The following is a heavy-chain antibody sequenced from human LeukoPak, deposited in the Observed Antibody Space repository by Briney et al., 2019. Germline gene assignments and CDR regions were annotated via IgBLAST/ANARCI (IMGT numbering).Heavy chain of an antibody. CDR1: GYTLTDLS. D-gene: IGHD6-19*01. CDR2: VDSDDGER. V-gene: IGHV1-24*01. CDR3: ATEVGSRYFEY. Sequence: ASVKVSCKVSGYTLTDLSMHWVRQAPGKGLVWVGGVDSDDGERLYAQKFQGRVTMTEDAFIDTAYMELSGLRSDDTAVYFCATEVGSRYFEYWGQGALVTVSS. J-gene: IGHJ4*02.